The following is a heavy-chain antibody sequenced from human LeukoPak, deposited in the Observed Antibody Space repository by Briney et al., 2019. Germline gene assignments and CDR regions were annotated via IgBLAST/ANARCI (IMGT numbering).Heavy chain of an antibody. V-gene: IGHV1-8*03. D-gene: IGHD6-13*01. CDR3: AIREAAAGRDDAFDI. Sequence: ASVKVSCKASGYVFTSYDINWVRQATGQGLEWMGWMNPNSGNTGYAQKFQGRVTITRNTSISTAYMELSSLRSEDTAVYYCAIREAAAGRDDAFDIWGQGTMVTVSS. CDR2: MNPNSGNT. CDR1: GYVFTSYD. J-gene: IGHJ3*02.